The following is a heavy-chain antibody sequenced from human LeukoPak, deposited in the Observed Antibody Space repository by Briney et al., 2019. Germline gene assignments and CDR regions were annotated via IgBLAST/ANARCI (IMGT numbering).Heavy chain of an antibody. CDR3: ARDIVGDGALALDY. V-gene: IGHV3-30*04. J-gene: IGHJ4*02. D-gene: IGHD4-17*01. CDR2: ISYDGSNK. CDR1: GFTFSSYA. Sequence: GRSLRLSCAASGFTFSSYAMHWVRQAPGKGLEWVAVISYDGSNKYYADSVKGRFTISRDNSKNTLYLQMNSLRAEDTAVYYCARDIVGDGALALDYWGQGTLVTVSS.